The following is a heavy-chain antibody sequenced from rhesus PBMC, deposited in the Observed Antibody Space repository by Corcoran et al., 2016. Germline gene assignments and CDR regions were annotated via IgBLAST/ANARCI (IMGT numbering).Heavy chain of an antibody. J-gene: IGHJ6*01. CDR1: GGSIRSNY. CDR3: ARASGWYYGLDS. V-gene: IGHV4-173*01. Sequence: QLQLQESGPGLVKPSETLSLTCAVSGGSIRSNYWSWIRQPPGKGLEWIGRISGSGGSTDYNPSLKSRVTISTATSKNQFSLKLSSVTAADTAVYYCARASGWYYGLDSWGQGVVVTVSS. CDR2: ISGSGGST. D-gene: IGHD6-31*01.